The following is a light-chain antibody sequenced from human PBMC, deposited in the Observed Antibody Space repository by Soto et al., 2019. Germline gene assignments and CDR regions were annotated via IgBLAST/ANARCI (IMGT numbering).Light chain of an antibody. V-gene: IGKV3-11*01. CDR1: QSVSSY. CDR3: QQRSNWPPIT. Sequence: EIGLPQSPAPLSLSPGERATLSSRASQSVSSYLAWYQQKPGQAPRLLIYDASNRATGIPARFSGSGSGTDFTLTISSLEPEDFAVYYCQQRSNWPPITFGQGTRLEIK. CDR2: DAS. J-gene: IGKJ5*01.